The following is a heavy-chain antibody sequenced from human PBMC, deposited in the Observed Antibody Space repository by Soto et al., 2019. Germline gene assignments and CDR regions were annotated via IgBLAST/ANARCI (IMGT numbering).Heavy chain of an antibody. D-gene: IGHD1-26*01. Sequence: QVLLVESGGGVVQPGTSLRLSCAASGFSFRNYGMHWVRQAPGKGLEWVAVRSSDGNTKNYAASVKGRFTISSDTSKNTMYLQMSSLRAEDTALYYCARWGGSYYEAWFDPGGEGTLVIVSS. CDR3: ARWGGSYYEAWFDP. V-gene: IGHV3-33*01. J-gene: IGHJ5*02. CDR1: GFSFRNYG. CDR2: RSSDGNTK.